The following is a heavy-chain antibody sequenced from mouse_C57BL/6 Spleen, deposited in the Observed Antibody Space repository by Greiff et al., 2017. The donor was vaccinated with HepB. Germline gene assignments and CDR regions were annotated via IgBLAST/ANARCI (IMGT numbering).Heavy chain of an antibody. CDR3: ARNIYYYGRDYAMDY. D-gene: IGHD1-1*01. CDR1: GYSFTGYY. Sequence: EVQLQESGPELVKPGASVKISCKASGYSFTGYYMNWVQQSPEKSLEWIGEINPSTGGTTYNQKFKAKATLTVDKSSSTAYMQLKSLTSEDSAVYYWARNIYYYGRDYAMDYWGQGTSVTVSS. J-gene: IGHJ4*01. CDR2: INPSTGGT. V-gene: IGHV1-42*01.